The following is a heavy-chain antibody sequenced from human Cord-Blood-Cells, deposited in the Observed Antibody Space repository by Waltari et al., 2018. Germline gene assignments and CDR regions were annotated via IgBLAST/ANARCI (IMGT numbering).Heavy chain of an antibody. CDR2: IYWDDDK. CDR3: AHTRGEYYDILTGYYSAEYFQH. D-gene: IGHD3-9*01. V-gene: IGHV2-5*02. CDR1: GFSLSTSGVG. Sequence: QITLKESGPTLVNPTQTLTLTCTFSGFSLSTSGVGVGWIRQPPGKALEWLALIYWDDDKRYSPSLKSRLIITKDTSKNQVVLTMTNMDPVDTATYYCAHTRGEYYDILTGYYSAEYFQHWGQGTLVTVSS. J-gene: IGHJ1*01.